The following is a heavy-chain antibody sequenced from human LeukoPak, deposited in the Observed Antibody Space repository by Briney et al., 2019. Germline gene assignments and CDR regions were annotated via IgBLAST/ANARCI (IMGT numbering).Heavy chain of an antibody. J-gene: IGHJ4*02. CDR3: ATALGSWGYFDY. V-gene: IGHV1-69*04. CDR1: GGTFSSYA. Sequence: SVKVSCKASGGTFSSYAISWVRQAPGQGLEWMGRIIPILGIANYAQKFQGRVTITADKSTSTAYMELSRLRSEDTAVYYCATALGSWGYFDYWGQGTLVTVSS. CDR2: IIPILGIA. D-gene: IGHD3-16*01.